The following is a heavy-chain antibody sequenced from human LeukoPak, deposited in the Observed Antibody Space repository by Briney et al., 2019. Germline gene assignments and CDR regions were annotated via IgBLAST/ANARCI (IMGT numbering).Heavy chain of an antibody. CDR3: ARSVEMATIPFDS. CDR1: GGSISSSSHY. D-gene: IGHD5-24*01. V-gene: IGHV4-39*07. J-gene: IGHJ4*02. CDR2: IYSSGIT. Sequence: SETLSLTCTLSGGSISSSSHYWVWIRQPPGKGLEWIGSIYSSGITYYNPSLKSRVTMSLDTSKKQFSLKLSSVTAADTAVYYCARSVEMATIPFDSWGRGTLVTVSS.